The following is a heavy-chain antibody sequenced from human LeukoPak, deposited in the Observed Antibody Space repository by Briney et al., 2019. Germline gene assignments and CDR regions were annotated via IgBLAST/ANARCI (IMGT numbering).Heavy chain of an antibody. Sequence: AGGSLRLSCAASGFPFSSYGMYWVRQTPDKGLQWVAYLRKDATYSNYADSVRGRFTISRDNSKNTLDLQMSSLRVEDTAVYYCAPGGPTRGTFDYWGQGTLVTVSS. D-gene: IGHD1-26*01. CDR2: LRKDATYS. J-gene: IGHJ4*02. CDR1: GFPFSSYG. V-gene: IGHV3-30*02. CDR3: APGGPTRGTFDY.